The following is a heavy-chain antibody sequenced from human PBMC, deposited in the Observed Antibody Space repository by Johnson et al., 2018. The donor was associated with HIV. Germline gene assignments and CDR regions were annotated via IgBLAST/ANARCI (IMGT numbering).Heavy chain of an antibody. J-gene: IGHJ3*02. D-gene: IGHD1-26*01. CDR2: ISYDGSNK. CDR3: ARVRRSGTYYVDAFDI. V-gene: IGHV3-30*04. Sequence: QVQLVESGGGVVQPGRSLRLSCAASGFTFSTYALHWVRQAPGKGLEWVAVISYDGSNKYYADSVKGRFTISRDNSKNTLYLQMNSLRAEDTAVYYCARVRRSGTYYVDAFDIWGQGTMATVSS. CDR1: GFTFSTYA.